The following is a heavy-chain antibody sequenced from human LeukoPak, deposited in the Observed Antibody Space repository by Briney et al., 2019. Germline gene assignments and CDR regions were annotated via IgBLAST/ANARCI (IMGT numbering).Heavy chain of an antibody. CDR1: GGSISSYY. J-gene: IGHJ4*02. V-gene: IGHV4-4*07. CDR3: ARGHNSGWRNFDY. Sequence: PSETLSLTCTVSGGSISSYYWNWIRQPAGKGLEWIGHVYPSGSTNSNPSLKGRVTMSVDTSKNQFSLRLTSVTAADTAVYFCARGHNSGWRNFDYWGQGTLVTVSS. D-gene: IGHD6-19*01. CDR2: VYPSGST.